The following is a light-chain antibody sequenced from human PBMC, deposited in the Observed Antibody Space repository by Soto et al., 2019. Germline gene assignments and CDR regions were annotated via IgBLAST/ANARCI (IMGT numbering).Light chain of an antibody. CDR1: QSISNY. J-gene: IGKJ1*01. CDR2: AAS. V-gene: IGKV1-39*01. CDR3: QQSYSTPWT. Sequence: DIQMTQSPSSLSASVGDRVTIPCRASQSISNYLSWYQQIPGKSPKLLIYAASTLRSGVSSRFSGSGSGTDFTLTISSLQPEEFATYYCQQSYSTPWTFGQGTKVEIK.